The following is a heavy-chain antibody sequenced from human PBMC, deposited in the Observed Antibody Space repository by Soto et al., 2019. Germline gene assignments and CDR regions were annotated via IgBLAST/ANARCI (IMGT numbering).Heavy chain of an antibody. CDR3: AREKAADGDAFDI. D-gene: IGHD6-13*01. J-gene: IGHJ3*02. V-gene: IGHV3-21*01. CDR1: GFTFSSYS. Sequence: GGSLRLSCAASGFTFSSYSMNWVRQAPGKGLEWVSSISSSSSYIYYADSVKGRFTISRDNAKNSLYLQMNSLRAEDTAVYYCAREKAADGDAFDIWGQGTMVTVSS. CDR2: ISSSSSYI.